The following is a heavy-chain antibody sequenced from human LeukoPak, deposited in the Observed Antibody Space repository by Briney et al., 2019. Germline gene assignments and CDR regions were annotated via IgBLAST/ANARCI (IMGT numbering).Heavy chain of an antibody. CDR3: AREYCSSTSCTPVFYY. CDR2: ISYDGSNK. V-gene: IGHV3-30-3*01. CDR1: GFTFSSYA. J-gene: IGHJ4*02. Sequence: GGSLRLSCAASGFTFSSYAMHWVRQAPGKGLEWVAVISYDGSNKYYADSVKGRFTISRDNSKNTLNLQMNSLRAEDTAVYYCAREYCSSTSCTPVFYYWGQGTLVTVSS. D-gene: IGHD2-2*01.